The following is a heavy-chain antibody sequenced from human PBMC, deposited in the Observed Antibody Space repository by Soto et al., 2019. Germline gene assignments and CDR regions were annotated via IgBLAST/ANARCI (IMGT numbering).Heavy chain of an antibody. D-gene: IGHD5-18*01. V-gene: IGHV3-33*01. CDR2: IWYDGSNK. CDR3: ARAGVQLWPDY. J-gene: IGHJ4*02. CDR1: GFTFSSYG. Sequence: QVQLVESGGGVVQPGRSLRLSCAASGFTFSSYGMHWVRQAPGKGLEWVAVIWYDGSNKYYADSVKGRFTISRDNSKNTLDRQRNSLRAEGTAVYYCARAGVQLWPDYWGQGTLVTVSS.